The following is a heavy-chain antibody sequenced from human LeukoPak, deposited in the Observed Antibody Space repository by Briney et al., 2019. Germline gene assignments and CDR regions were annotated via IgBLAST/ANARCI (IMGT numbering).Heavy chain of an antibody. Sequence: ASVKVSCKASGYTFTSYDINWVRQATGQGLEWMGWISAYNGNTNYAQKLQGRVTMTTDTSTSTAYMELRSLRSDDTAVYYCARDKGGLYYYDSSGPNDCWGQGTLVTVSS. V-gene: IGHV1-18*01. CDR2: ISAYNGNT. CDR3: ARDKGGLYYYDSSGPNDC. D-gene: IGHD3-22*01. J-gene: IGHJ4*02. CDR1: GYTFTSYD.